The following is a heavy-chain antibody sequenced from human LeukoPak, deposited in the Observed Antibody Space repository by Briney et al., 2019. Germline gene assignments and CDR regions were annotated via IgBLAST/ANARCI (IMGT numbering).Heavy chain of an antibody. V-gene: IGHV3-15*01. CDR1: GLIFRNAW. D-gene: IGHD5-12*01. J-gene: IGHJ4*02. CDR3: TTLSGLSEDYTDS. CDR2: IKSKGHGGAI. Sequence: GSLRLSCAASGLIFRNAWMTWVRQVPGKGLEWVGRIKSKGHGGAIDYAAPVIGRFKISRDDSTDTVYLQMNSLKTEDTALYYCTTLSGLSEDYTDSWGQGVLVTVSS.